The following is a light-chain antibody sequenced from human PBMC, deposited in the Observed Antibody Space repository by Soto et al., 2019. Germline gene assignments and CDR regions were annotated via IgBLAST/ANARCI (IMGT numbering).Light chain of an antibody. J-gene: IGKJ4*01. V-gene: IGKV3-11*01. Sequence: EVVLTQSPATLSLSPGERATLSCRASQSVYQYLAWDQQKPGQAPRLLIYDASNRATGIPARFSGTGSGTDFTLTISSLEPEDFAVYYCQQRYSWPPLTFGDGTKVEIK. CDR2: DAS. CDR1: QSVYQY. CDR3: QQRYSWPPLT.